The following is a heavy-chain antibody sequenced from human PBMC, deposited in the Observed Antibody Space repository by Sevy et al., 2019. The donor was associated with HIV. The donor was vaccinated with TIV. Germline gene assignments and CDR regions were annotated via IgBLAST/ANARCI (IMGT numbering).Heavy chain of an antibody. J-gene: IGHJ6*02. V-gene: IGHV1-2*07. CDR2: ISPNRGGT. D-gene: IGHD3-3*01. CDR3: ARGMSAYLLANGMDV. CDR1: GYTFRDYY. Sequence: ASVKVSCKAYGYTFRDYYMHWVRQAPGQGLEWMGWISPNRGGTNSAHKFQGRVTMPRDTSISKAYMELSSLRSDDTAIYYCARGMSAYLLANGMDVWGQGTTVTVSS.